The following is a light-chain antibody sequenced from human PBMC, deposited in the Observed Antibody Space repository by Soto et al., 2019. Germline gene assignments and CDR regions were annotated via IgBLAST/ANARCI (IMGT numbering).Light chain of an antibody. Sequence: QSVLTQPASVSGSPGQSLTISCTGTSSDVGGYYYVSWYQHHPGKAPKLMIYQVSNRPSGVSNRFSGSKSGNTASLTILWIQGGDEAEFFFSSYTSRNTFYGFRTGTKVTVL. V-gene: IGLV2-14*01. CDR1: SSDVGGYYY. CDR2: QVS. CDR3: SSYTSRNTFYG. J-gene: IGLJ1*01.